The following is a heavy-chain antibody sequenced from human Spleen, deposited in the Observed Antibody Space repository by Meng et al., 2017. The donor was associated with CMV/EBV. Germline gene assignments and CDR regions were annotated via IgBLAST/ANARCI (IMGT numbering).Heavy chain of an antibody. Sequence: ASVKVSCKVSGSTLTELSIHWVRQAPGEGLEWMGGFDPQNGKTIYAQKFQGRVTMTEDTSTDTAYMELSSLRSEDTAMYFCTTALFWGQGTLVTVSS. V-gene: IGHV1-24*01. J-gene: IGHJ4*02. CDR1: GSTLTELS. CDR3: TTALF. CDR2: FDPQNGKT.